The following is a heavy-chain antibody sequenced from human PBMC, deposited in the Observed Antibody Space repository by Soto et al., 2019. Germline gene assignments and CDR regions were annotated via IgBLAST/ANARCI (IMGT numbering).Heavy chain of an antibody. CDR2: INPFSDGA. J-gene: IGHJ4*02. Sequence: RASVKDTCKASGYTYSDRYLHWVRQAPGQGLEWLGWINPFSDGAKDPQKFRDKITMATDTSTITLNLDLYRLASYYTAIYYCARSSGTYSLDYWGQGTLVTVSS. D-gene: IGHD3-10*01. CDR1: GYTYSDRY. CDR3: ARSSGTYSLDY. V-gene: IGHV1-2*02.